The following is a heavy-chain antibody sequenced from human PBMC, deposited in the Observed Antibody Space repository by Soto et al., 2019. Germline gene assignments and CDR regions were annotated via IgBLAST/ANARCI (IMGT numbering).Heavy chain of an antibody. CDR3: ARDRGVAPPVAGNTHYYYYMDV. CDR2: ISAYNGNT. CDR1: GYSFTNYG. D-gene: IGHD6-19*01. Sequence: QDRLVQSGVEVKKPGASVRVSCNASGYSFTNYGITWVRQAPGQGVEWMGWISAYNGNTNYAQKFQGRVTLTTAEYTSNDYLEVRSLRSDDTAVYYCARDRGVAPPVAGNTHYYYYMDVWGKGTTVTVSS. V-gene: IGHV1-18*01. J-gene: IGHJ6*03.